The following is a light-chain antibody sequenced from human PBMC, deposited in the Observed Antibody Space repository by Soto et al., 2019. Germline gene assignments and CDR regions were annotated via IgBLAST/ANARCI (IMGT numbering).Light chain of an antibody. CDR3: SSYTSSATLDV. J-gene: IGLJ1*01. V-gene: IGLV2-14*01. CDR1: SSDIGHYNY. CDR2: DVS. Sequence: QSVLTQPASVSGSPGQSITISCTGTSSDIGHYNYVSWYQQHPGKAPKLLIYDVSSRPSGVSNRFSASKSGNTASLTISGLQAEDEADYYCSSYTSSATLDVFGAGTKLTVL.